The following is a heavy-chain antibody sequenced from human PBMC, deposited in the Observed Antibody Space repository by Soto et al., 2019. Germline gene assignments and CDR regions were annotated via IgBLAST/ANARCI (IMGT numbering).Heavy chain of an antibody. D-gene: IGHD3-22*01. Sequence: ASVKVSCKVSGYTLTELSMHWVRQAPGKGLEWMGGFDPEDGETIYAQKFQGRVTMTKDTSTDTAYMELSSLRSEDTAVYYCATGMYYYDSSASMDYWGQGTLVTVSS. CDR2: FDPEDGET. J-gene: IGHJ4*02. V-gene: IGHV1-24*01. CDR3: ATGMYYYDSSASMDY. CDR1: GYTLTELS.